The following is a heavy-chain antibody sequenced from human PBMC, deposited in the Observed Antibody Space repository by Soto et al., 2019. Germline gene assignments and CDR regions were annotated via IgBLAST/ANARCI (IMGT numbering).Heavy chain of an antibody. D-gene: IGHD3-3*01. CDR1: GGSFSGYY. J-gene: IGHJ4*02. Sequence: PSETLSLTCAVYGGSFSGYYWSWIRQPPGKGLEWIGEINHSGSTNYNPSLKSRVTISVDTSKNQFSLKLSSVTAADTAVYYCARAPGYYDFWSGPRRPFDYWGQGTLVTVSS. CDR3: ARAPGYYDFWSGPRRPFDY. CDR2: INHSGST. V-gene: IGHV4-34*01.